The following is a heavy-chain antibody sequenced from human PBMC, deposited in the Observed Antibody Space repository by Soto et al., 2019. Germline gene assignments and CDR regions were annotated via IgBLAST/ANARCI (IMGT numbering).Heavy chain of an antibody. Sequence: QVQLQESGPGLVKPSETLSLTCTVSGGSISSYYWSWIRQPPGKGLEWIGYIYYSGSTNYNPSLKSRVTISVDTSKNQFSLKLSSVTAADTAVYYCARDSSGALLDYWGQGTLVTVSS. V-gene: IGHV4-59*01. CDR1: GGSISSYY. D-gene: IGHD1-26*01. CDR2: IYYSGST. CDR3: ARDSSGALLDY. J-gene: IGHJ4*02.